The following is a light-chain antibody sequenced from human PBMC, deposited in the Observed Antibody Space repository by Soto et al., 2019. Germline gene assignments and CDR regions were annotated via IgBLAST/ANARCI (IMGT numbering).Light chain of an antibody. Sequence: QSVLTQPPSLSGAPGQRVTISCTGSSSNIGAGYGVHWYQQLPGTAPKLLIYGNTNRPSGVPDRFSGSQSGTSASLAITGLQAEDEADYYCQSYDSSLSASVVFGGGTKLTVL. CDR3: QSYDSSLSASVV. J-gene: IGLJ2*01. CDR2: GNT. CDR1: SSNIGAGYG. V-gene: IGLV1-40*01.